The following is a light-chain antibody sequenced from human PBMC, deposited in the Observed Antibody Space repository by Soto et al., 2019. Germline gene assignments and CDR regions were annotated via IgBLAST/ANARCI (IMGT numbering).Light chain of an antibody. V-gene: IGKV1-5*01. CDR2: DAS. J-gene: IGKJ1*01. Sequence: DIQMTQSPSTLSASVGDRVTITCRASQSISIWLAWYQQKPGKAPKLLIFDASTLKSGLPPRFSGSGSGTEFTLTINGLQPDDFASYYCQQYNGYSTWTFGQGTKVDIK. CDR1: QSISIW. CDR3: QQYNGYSTWT.